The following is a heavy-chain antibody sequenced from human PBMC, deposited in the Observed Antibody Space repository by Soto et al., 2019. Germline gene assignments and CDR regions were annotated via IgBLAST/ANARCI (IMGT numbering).Heavy chain of an antibody. D-gene: IGHD1-26*01. CDR2: IKHSGST. V-gene: IGHV4-34*01. Sequence: SEALSITCAVYGGSFSCCYWSWIRQPPGKGLEWMGEIKHSGSTKYNPSLKSRVTISVDTSRNQFSLKMNSVTAADTAVYYCARQQLLPFYYALDVWGQGTTVTVSS. CDR1: GGSFSCCY. CDR3: ARQQLLPFYYALDV. J-gene: IGHJ6*02.